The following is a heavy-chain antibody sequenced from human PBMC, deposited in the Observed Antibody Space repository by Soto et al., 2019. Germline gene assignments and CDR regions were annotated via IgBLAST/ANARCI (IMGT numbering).Heavy chain of an antibody. Sequence: GESLKISCTGFGYIFTSDCLAWVRQMPGKVLGWMGVIYPGDSDTRYSPYVQGQVTISADKSLSHAYLQSSSLKASDTGMYYCGRLPRRDGYNHDAFHVWGQGTMVTVSS. D-gene: IGHD5-12*01. CDR3: GRLPRRDGYNHDAFHV. J-gene: IGHJ3*01. V-gene: IGHV5-51*01. CDR1: GYIFTSDC. CDR2: IYPGDSDT.